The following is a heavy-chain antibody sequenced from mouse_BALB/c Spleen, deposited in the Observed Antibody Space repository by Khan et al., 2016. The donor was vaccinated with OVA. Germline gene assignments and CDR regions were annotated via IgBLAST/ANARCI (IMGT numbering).Heavy chain of an antibody. J-gene: IGHJ2*01. Sequence: VQLQQPGPELVKPGASVKVSCKASGYSFTDFNMFWVKQSPGKSLEWIGYIDPYSGGNIYNQRFKGKASLTVDKSSRTAFMHLNSLTSEDSAVYYCALIYYYCSGFDYWGQGTTVTVSS. V-gene: IGHV1S135*01. CDR1: GYSFTDFN. D-gene: IGHD1-1*01. CDR3: ALIYYYCSGFDY. CDR2: IDPYSGGN.